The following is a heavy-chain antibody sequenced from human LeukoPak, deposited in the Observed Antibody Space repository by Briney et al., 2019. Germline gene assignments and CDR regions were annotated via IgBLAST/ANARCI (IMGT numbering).Heavy chain of an antibody. CDR3: ARVGLYSSSGLDY. CDR2: IYYSGST. D-gene: IGHD6-6*01. CDR1: GGSISSHY. J-gene: IGHJ4*02. Sequence: SETLSLTCTVSGGSISSHYWSWIRQPPGKGLEWIGYIYYSGSTNYNPSLKSRVTTSVDTSKNQFSLKLSSVTAADTAVYYCARVGLYSSSGLDYWGQGTLVTVSS. V-gene: IGHV4-59*11.